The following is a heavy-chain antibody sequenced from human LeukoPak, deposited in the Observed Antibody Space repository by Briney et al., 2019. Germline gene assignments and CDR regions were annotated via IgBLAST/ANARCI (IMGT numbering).Heavy chain of an antibody. J-gene: IGHJ6*03. D-gene: IGHD3-10*01. V-gene: IGHV3-21*04. Sequence: SGGSLRLSCAASGFTFSSYSMNWVRQAPGKGLEWVSSISSSSSYIYYADSVKGRFTISRDNAKNSLYLQMNSLRAEHTALYYCAKDTPSGYYYGSGRLRIYYYYMDVWGKGTTVTIS. CDR1: GFTFSSYS. CDR2: ISSSSSYI. CDR3: AKDTPSGYYYGSGRLRIYYYYMDV.